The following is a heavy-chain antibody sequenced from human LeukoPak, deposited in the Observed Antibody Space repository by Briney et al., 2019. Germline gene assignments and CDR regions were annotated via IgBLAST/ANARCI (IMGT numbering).Heavy chain of an antibody. CDR2: IYHSGST. J-gene: IGHJ4*02. CDR3: ARDLDGYNSYFDY. CDR1: GGSISSSNW. Sequence: SETLSLTCAVSGGSISSSNWWSWVRQPPGKGLEWIGEIYHSGSTNYNPSLKSRVTISVDTSKNQFSLKLSSVTAADTAVYYCARDLDGYNSYFDYWGQGTLVTVSS. V-gene: IGHV4-4*02. D-gene: IGHD5-24*01.